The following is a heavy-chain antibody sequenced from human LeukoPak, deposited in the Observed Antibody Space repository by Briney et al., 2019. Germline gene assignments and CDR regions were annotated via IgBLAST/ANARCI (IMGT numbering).Heavy chain of an antibody. CDR1: GFSFSRTW. CDR3: ARAYY. D-gene: IGHD2-21*01. J-gene: IGHJ4*02. V-gene: IGHV3-7*01. CDR2: IEPDGNEK. Sequence: PGGSLTLSCGASGFSFSRTWMRWVREAPGKGPEWVANIEPDGNEKGYVNSVRGRFTISRDNAKNSLSLEMNSLRVEDTAVYYCARAYYWGKGTLVTVSS.